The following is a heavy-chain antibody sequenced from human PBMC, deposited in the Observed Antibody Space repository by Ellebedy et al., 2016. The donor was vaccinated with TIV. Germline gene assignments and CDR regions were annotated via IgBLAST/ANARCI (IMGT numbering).Heavy chain of an antibody. D-gene: IGHD2-8*02. CDR1: GFTFSSYT. V-gene: IGHV3-21*04. J-gene: IGHJ4*02. Sequence: GGSLRLXXAASGFTFSSYTMNWVRQAPGKGLEWVASISSSGNNIFYVESLKGRFTISRDNANNSLFLRMNSLRAEDTAVYYCASGGVHGDLLFDHWGQGTHVTVSS. CDR3: ASGGVHGDLLFDH. CDR2: ISSSGNNI.